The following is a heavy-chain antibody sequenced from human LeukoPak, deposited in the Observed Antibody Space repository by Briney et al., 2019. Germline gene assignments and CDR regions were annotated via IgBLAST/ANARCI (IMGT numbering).Heavy chain of an antibody. CDR3: AKGGEIRLWLSYFDY. D-gene: IGHD5-18*01. CDR1: GFTFSSYA. CDR2: ISGSGGST. Sequence: GGSLRLSCAASGFTFSSYAMSWVRQAPGKGLEWVSAISGSGGSTYYADSVKGRFTISRDNSKNTLYLQMNSLRAEDTAVYYCAKGGEIRLWLSYFDYWAREPWSPSPQ. J-gene: IGHJ4*02. V-gene: IGHV3-23*01.